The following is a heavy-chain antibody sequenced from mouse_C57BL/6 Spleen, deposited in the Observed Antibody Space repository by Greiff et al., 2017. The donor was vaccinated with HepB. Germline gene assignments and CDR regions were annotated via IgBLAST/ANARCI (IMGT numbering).Heavy chain of an antibody. CDR3: ARSPSLRLNWYFDV. CDR2: LYPGDGDT. V-gene: IGHV1-82*01. Sequence: VQLQQSGPELVKPGASVKISCKASGYAFSSSWMNWVKQRPGKGLEWIGRLYPGDGDTNYNGKFKGKATLTADKSSSTAYMHLSSLTSEDSAVYFCARSPSLRLNWYFDVWGTGTTVTVSS. CDR1: GYAFSSSW. J-gene: IGHJ1*03. D-gene: IGHD1-1*01.